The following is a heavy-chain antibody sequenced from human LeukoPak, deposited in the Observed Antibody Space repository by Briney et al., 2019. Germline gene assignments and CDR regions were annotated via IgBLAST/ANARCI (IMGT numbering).Heavy chain of an antibody. CDR1: GFTFSSYA. CDR2: ISGSGGYT. CDR3: AARYYYDSSGYYDY. V-gene: IGHV3-23*01. Sequence: GGSLRLSCAASGFTFSSYAMNWVRQAPGKGLEWVSAISGSGGYTYYADSVKGRFTISRDNSKNTLYLQMNSLRAEDTAVYYCAARYYYDSSGYYDYWGQGTLVTVSS. D-gene: IGHD3-22*01. J-gene: IGHJ4*02.